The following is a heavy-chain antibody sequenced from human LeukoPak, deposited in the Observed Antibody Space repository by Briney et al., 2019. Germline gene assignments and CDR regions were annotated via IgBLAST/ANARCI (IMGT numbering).Heavy chain of an antibody. CDR2: IKQDGSEK. J-gene: IGHJ4*02. V-gene: IGHV3-7*01. CDR3: ARDPTIFGVVIVPDY. Sequence: PGGSLTLTCAASGYTFSNYWMSWVRQAPGKGLEWVANIKQDGSEKYYVDSVKGRFTISRDNAKNSLYLQMNSLRAEDTAVYYCARDPTIFGVVIVPDYWGQGTLVTVSS. CDR1: GYTFSNYW. D-gene: IGHD3-3*01.